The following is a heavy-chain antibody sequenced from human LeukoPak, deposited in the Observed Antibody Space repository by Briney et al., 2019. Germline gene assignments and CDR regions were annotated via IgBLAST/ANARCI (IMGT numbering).Heavy chain of an antibody. V-gene: IGHV3-33*01. Sequence: RGSLRLSCAASGFTFSSYDMHWVRQAPGKGLEWVAVLWYDGNNRYYADSVKGRFTISRDNSKNTLYLQMNSLRAEDTAVYYCARESAAGTCDYWGQGTLVTVSS. D-gene: IGHD6-13*01. CDR3: ARESAAGTCDY. J-gene: IGHJ4*02. CDR1: GFTFSSYD. CDR2: LWYDGNNR.